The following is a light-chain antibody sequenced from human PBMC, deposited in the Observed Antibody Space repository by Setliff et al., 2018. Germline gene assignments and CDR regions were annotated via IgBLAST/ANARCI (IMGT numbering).Light chain of an antibody. Sequence: QSVLTQPASVSGSPGQSITVSCTGTSSYIGNYNLVSWYQQHPGKAPKLIIYEVNKRPSGVSNRFSGSNSCNTASLTISGLQAEDEADYHCCSHARSSTPIVFGNGTKVTVL. V-gene: IGLV2-23*02. CDR3: CSHARSSTPIV. J-gene: IGLJ1*01. CDR1: SSYIGNYNL. CDR2: EVN.